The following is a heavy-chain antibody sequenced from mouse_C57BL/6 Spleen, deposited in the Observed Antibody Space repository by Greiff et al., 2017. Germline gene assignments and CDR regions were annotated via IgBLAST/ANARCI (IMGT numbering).Heavy chain of an antibody. CDR3: ARNGYGNYVPLDY. Sequence: VQLQQPGAELVRPGSSVKLSCKASGYTFTSYWMHWVKQRPIQGLEWIGNIDPSDSETHSNQKFKDKATLTVDKSSSTAYMQLSSLTSEDAAVYYCARNGYGNYVPLDYWGQGTTLTVSS. D-gene: IGHD2-10*02. J-gene: IGHJ2*01. CDR2: IDPSDSET. V-gene: IGHV1-52*01. CDR1: GYTFTSYW.